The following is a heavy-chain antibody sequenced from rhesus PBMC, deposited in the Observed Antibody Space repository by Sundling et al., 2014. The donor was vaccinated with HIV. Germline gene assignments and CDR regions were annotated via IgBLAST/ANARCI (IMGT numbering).Heavy chain of an antibody. CDR1: GGSMNSGSFF. CDR2: ISYSGNT. CDR3: ARDSVAATFDY. V-gene: IGHV4-122*02. J-gene: IGHJ4*01. D-gene: IGHD4-29*01. Sequence: QVQLQESGPGLVKPSETLSLTCAVSGGSMNSGSFFWSWIRQSPEKGLEWIGYISYSGNTNYNPSLKSRVTLSMDSSKNHFSLRLNSVTTADTAVYHCARDSVAATFDYWGQGVLVTVSS.